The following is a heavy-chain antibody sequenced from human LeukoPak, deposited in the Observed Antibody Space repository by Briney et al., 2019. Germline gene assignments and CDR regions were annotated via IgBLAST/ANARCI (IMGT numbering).Heavy chain of an antibody. V-gene: IGHV1-24*01. CDR3: ARDIGATTINDAFDI. CDR1: GYTLTELS. J-gene: IGHJ3*02. D-gene: IGHD5-12*01. Sequence: VASVKVSCKVSGYTLTELSMHWVRQAPGKGLEWMGGFDPEDGETIYAQKFQGRVTMTRDMSTSTVYMELSSLRSEDTAVYYCARDIGATTINDAFDIWGQGTMVTVSS. CDR2: FDPEDGET.